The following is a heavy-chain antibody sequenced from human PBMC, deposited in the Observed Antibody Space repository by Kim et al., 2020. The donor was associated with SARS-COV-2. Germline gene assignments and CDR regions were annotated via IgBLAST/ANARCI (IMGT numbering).Heavy chain of an antibody. Sequence: GGSLRLSCAASGFTFSSYSMNWVRQAPGKGLEWVSYISSSSTIYYADSVKGRFTISRDNAKNSLYLQMNSLRDEDTAVYYCARDELELELVDYWGQGTLVTVSS. CDR1: GFTFSSYS. J-gene: IGHJ4*02. V-gene: IGHV3-48*02. CDR3: ARDELELELVDY. CDR2: ISSSSTI. D-gene: IGHD1-7*01.